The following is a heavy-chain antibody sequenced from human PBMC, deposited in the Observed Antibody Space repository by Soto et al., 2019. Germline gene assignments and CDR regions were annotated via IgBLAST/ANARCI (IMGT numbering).Heavy chain of an antibody. J-gene: IGHJ1*01. CDR3: ARCDRYGDI. Sequence: GGALRLSCADSGFSFSTYSMAWVSQTPGKGLAWVSGLRGGGSNTFYADSVQGRFTISVDNSKNTVYLQMNSLRVEDTAVYYCARCDRYGDIWGQGTLVPVYS. CDR2: LRGGGSNT. CDR1: GFSFSTYS. V-gene: IGHV3-23*01. D-gene: IGHD4-17*01.